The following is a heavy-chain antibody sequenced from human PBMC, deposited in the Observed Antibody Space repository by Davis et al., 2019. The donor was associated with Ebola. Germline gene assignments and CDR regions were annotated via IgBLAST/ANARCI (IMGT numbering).Heavy chain of an antibody. Sequence: GESLKISCAASGFTFSSYWMSWVRQAPGKGLEWVSALSGSGGSTYYADSVKGRFTISRDNSKNTLYLQMNSLRAEDTAVYYCAKEVWVIAAAYNWFDPWGQGTLVTVSS. CDR1: GFTFSSYW. V-gene: IGHV3-23*01. J-gene: IGHJ5*02. CDR3: AKEVWVIAAAYNWFDP. D-gene: IGHD6-13*01. CDR2: LSGSGGST.